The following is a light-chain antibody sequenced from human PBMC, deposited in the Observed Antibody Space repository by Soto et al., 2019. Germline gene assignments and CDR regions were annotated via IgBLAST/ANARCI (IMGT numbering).Light chain of an antibody. CDR1: QGISNY. Sequence: IQITLSPSSLSASVGDGVTITCRASQGISNYLAWYQQKPGKVPKLLIYAASTLQSGVPSRFSGSGSGTDFTLTISSLQPEDVATYYCQKYNSAPRTFGQGTKVDIK. CDR3: QKYNSAPRT. V-gene: IGKV1-27*01. J-gene: IGKJ1*01. CDR2: AAS.